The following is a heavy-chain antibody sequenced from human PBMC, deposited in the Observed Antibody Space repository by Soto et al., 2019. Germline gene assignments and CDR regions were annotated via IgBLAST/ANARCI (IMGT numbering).Heavy chain of an antibody. CDR3: AKSAGGSYTNWFDP. J-gene: IGHJ5*02. CDR2: IIPIFGTT. V-gene: IGHV1-69*14. Sequence: QVQLVQSGAAVKKPGSSVKVSCKASGGTFKSYVITWVRQAPGQGLEWMGGIIPIFGTTNYAQTFQGRVKITADKSTSTAYMELSSLRSEDTAVYYCAKSAGGSYTNWFDPWGQGTLVTVSS. D-gene: IGHD1-26*01. CDR1: GGTFKSYV.